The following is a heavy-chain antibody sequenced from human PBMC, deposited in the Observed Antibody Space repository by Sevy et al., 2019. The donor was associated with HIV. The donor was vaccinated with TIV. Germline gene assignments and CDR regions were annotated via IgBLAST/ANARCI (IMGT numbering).Heavy chain of an antibody. Sequence: GGSLRLSCAASGFTISSYWMNWIRQAPGKGLEWVANIKQDGSEKDYVDSVKGRFIISRDNTKNSLYLEMNTLSAEDRAVYYCATSGGETWGQGTLVTVSS. CDR2: IKQDGSEK. D-gene: IGHD3-16*01. CDR1: GFTISSYW. J-gene: IGHJ5*02. CDR3: ATSGGET. V-gene: IGHV3-7*01.